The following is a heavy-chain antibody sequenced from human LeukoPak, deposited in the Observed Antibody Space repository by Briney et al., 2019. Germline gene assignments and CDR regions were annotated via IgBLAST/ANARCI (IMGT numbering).Heavy chain of an antibody. Sequence: GASVKVSCKASGYKFTSCAMHWVRQAPGQRLEWMGWINAGNGNTKYSQKFQGRVTITRDTSASTAYMELSSLRSEDTAVYYCARDLGFYYYGMDVWGQGTTVTVSS. V-gene: IGHV1-3*01. J-gene: IGHJ6*02. CDR1: GYKFTSCA. CDR3: ARDLGFYYYGMDV. CDR2: INAGNGNT.